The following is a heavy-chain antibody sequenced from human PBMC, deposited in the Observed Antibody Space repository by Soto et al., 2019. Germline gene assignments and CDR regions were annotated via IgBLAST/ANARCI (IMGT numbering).Heavy chain of an antibody. CDR2: IKSKTDGGTT. CDR3: TTAEGYSYGFDAFDI. CDR1: GFTFSNAW. J-gene: IGHJ3*02. D-gene: IGHD5-18*01. Sequence: GGSLRLSCAASGFTFSNAWMSWVRQAPGKGLEWVGRIKSKTDGGTTDYAAPVKGRFTISRDDSKNTLYLQMNSLKTDDTAVYYCTTAEGYSYGFDAFDIWGQGTMVTVSS. V-gene: IGHV3-15*01.